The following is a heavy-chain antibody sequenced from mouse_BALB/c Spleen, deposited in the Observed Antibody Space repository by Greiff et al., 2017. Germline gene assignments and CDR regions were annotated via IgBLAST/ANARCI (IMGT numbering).Heavy chain of an antibody. CDR1: GFNIKDYY. Sequence: EVQLQQSGAELVRPGALVKLSCKASGFNIKDYYMHWVKQRPEQGLEWIGWIDPENGNTIYDPKFQGKASITADTSSNTAYLQLSSLTSEDTAVYYCARGNYVHSFDYWGQGTTLTVSS. J-gene: IGHJ2*01. CDR2: IDPENGNT. V-gene: IGHV14-1*02. D-gene: IGHD1-1*01. CDR3: ARGNYVHSFDY.